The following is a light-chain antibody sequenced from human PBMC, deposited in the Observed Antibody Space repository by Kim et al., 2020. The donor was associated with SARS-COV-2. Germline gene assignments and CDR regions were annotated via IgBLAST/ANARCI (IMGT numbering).Light chain of an antibody. CDR1: QDIRSA. J-gene: IGKJ4*01. CDR3: LQHDLYPLT. Sequence: DVQMTQSPSSLSASVGDRVTITCRASQDIRSALVWYQQRPGKAPQRLISAASTLHSGVPSRFSGSGYGTDFTLTISSLQPADFATYYCLQHDLYPLTFGGGTKVDIK. V-gene: IGKV1-17*01. CDR2: AAS.